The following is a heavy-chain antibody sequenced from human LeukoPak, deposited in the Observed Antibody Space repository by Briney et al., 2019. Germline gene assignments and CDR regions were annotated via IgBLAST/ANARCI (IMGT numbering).Heavy chain of an antibody. CDR1: GYSISSSNW. J-gene: IGHJ3*02. CDR3: ARGVGGSYPSAFDI. Sequence: SDTLSLTCAVSGYSISSSNWWGWIRQPPGKGLEWIGYIYYSGSTYYNPSLKSRVTMSVDTSKNHFSLKLSSVTAVDTAVYYCARGVGGSYPSAFDIWGQGTMVTVSS. V-gene: IGHV4-28*03. D-gene: IGHD1-26*01. CDR2: IYYSGST.